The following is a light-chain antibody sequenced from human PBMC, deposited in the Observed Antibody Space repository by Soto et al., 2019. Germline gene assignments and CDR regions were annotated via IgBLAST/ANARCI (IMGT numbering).Light chain of an antibody. V-gene: IGKV3-20*01. CDR3: QQFGSSPLRT. Sequence: EIVLTQSPGTLSLSPGERATLSCRASQNIDSTYLAWYQQKPGQAPRLIIYGASSRATGISDRFSGSGSGTDFTLTISRLEPEDFAMYYCQQFGSSPLRTFGPGTMVEIK. CDR2: GAS. CDR1: QNIDSTY. J-gene: IGKJ1*01.